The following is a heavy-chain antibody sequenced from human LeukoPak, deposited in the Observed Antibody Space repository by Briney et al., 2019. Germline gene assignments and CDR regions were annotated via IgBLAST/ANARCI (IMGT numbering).Heavy chain of an antibody. Sequence: PSETLSLTCTVSDGSITNYDWSWVRQPPGEGLEFIGHVHNSGTTNYNPSLRSRVTISINTSKKHFSLKLSSVPPADTAVYYCARATLGYCSSTSCYTRYYYYMDVWGKGTTVTVSS. V-gene: IGHV4-4*09. CDR3: ARATLGYCSSTSCYTRYYYYMDV. CDR2: VHNSGTT. D-gene: IGHD2-2*02. CDR1: DGSITNYD. J-gene: IGHJ6*03.